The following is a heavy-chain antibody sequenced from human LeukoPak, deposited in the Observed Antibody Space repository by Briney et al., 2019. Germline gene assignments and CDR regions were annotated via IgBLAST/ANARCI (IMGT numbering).Heavy chain of an antibody. Sequence: GGSLSLSCSASGFPFSSYAMHWVRQAPGKGLEYVSAISDSGGSTHYADSVKGRFTISRDNSKNTLYLQMRAEDTAVYFCVRGYSFGPYGMDVWGQGTTITVSS. D-gene: IGHD2-15*01. CDR1: GFPFSSYA. CDR2: ISDSGGST. J-gene: IGHJ6*02. V-gene: IGHV3-64D*09. CDR3: VRGYSFGPYGMDV.